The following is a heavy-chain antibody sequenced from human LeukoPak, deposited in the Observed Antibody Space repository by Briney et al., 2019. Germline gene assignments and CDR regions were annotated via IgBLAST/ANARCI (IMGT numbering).Heavy chain of an antibody. CDR3: ARHPPPDIVVVPAAIGNY. V-gene: IGHV3-7*01. J-gene: IGHJ4*02. CDR2: IQQDGSEE. CDR1: GFIFSTYR. D-gene: IGHD2-2*02. Sequence: GGSLRLSCVGSGFIFSTYRMSWVRQTPGRGLEWVANIQQDGSEEYYLDSVKGRFTISRDNAKNSLYLQMNSLRAEDTAVYYCARHPPPDIVVVPAAIGNYWGQGTLVTVSS.